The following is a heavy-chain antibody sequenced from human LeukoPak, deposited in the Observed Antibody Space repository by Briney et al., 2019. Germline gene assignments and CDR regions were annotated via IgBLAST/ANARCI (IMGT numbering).Heavy chain of an antibody. CDR3: ARVGSPSTDWGAYNYGMDV. D-gene: IGHD2-2*01. CDR1: GGTFSNYT. CDR2: IIPMLGMA. J-gene: IGHJ6*02. Sequence: GASVTVSCKASGGTFSNYTINWVRQAPGQGREWMGRIIPMLGMANYAQKFQGRVTITGDKSTSTAYMDLSSLRSEDTAMYYCARVGSPSTDWGAYNYGMDVWGQGTTVTVSS. V-gene: IGHV1-69*02.